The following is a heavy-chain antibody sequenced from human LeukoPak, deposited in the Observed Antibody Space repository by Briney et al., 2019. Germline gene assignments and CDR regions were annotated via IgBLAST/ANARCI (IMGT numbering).Heavy chain of an antibody. J-gene: IGHJ6*04. CDR3: AELGITMIGGV. V-gene: IGHV3-7*01. CDR2: IKEDGSEK. Sequence: GGSLRLSCVASGFTFSSYWMSWVRQAPGKGLEWVANIKEDGSEKYYVDSVKGRFTISRDNAKNSLYLQMNSLRAEDTAVYYCAELGITMIGGVWGKGTTVTISS. CDR1: GFTFSSYW. D-gene: IGHD3-10*02.